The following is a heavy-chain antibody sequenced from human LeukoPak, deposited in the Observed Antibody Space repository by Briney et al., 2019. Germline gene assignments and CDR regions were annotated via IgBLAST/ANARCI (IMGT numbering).Heavy chain of an antibody. CDR2: ISGSGGST. D-gene: IGHD6-13*01. CDR3: AKERRQQQLGPHTYYYGMDV. CDR1: GFTFSSYA. Sequence: GGSLRLSCAASGFTFSSYAMSWVRQAPGRGLEWVSAISGSGGSTYYADSVKGRFTISRDNSKNTLYLQMNSLRAEDTAVYYCAKERRQQQLGPHTYYYGMDVWGQGTTVTVSS. J-gene: IGHJ6*02. V-gene: IGHV3-23*01.